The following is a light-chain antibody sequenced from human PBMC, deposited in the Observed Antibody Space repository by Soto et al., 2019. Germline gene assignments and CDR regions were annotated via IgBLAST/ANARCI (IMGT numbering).Light chain of an antibody. CDR1: QSLAYIDGNTY. J-gene: IGKJ2*01. V-gene: IGKV2-30*01. CDR2: KVS. Sequence: DVVMTQSPLSLPVTLGQPASISCRSSQSLAYIDGNTYLNWFQQRPGQSPRRLIYKVSNRDSGVPDRFGGSGSDTDFTLKISRVEAEDVGVYYCMQGTHWPPYTFGQGTKLEIK. CDR3: MQGTHWPPYT.